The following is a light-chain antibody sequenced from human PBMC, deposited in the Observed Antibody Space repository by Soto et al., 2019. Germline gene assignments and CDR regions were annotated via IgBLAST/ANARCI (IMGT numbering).Light chain of an antibody. CDR3: CSYAGSYTLV. CDR1: SSDVGAYNY. Sequence: QSALTQPPSASGSPGQSVTISCTGTSSDVGAYNYVSWYQQYTGKAPKLMIYDVSKRPSGVPDRFSGSKSGNTASLTISGLQAEDEADYYCCSYAGSYTLVFGGGTKLTVL. CDR2: DVS. J-gene: IGLJ2*01. V-gene: IGLV2-11*01.